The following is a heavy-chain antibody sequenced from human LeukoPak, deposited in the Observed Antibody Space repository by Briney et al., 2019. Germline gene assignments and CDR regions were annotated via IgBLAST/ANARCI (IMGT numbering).Heavy chain of an antibody. CDR3: ARDFADLVLGYYYYYMDV. CDR1: GFTFSSYW. V-gene: IGHV3-7*01. CDR2: IKQDGSEK. D-gene: IGHD3-3*02. Sequence: PGGSLRLSCAASGFTFSSYWMSWVRQAPGKGLEWVANIKQDGSEKYYVDSVKGRFTISRDNAKNSLYLQMNSLRAEDTAVYYCARDFADLVLGYYYYYMDVWGKGTTVTVSS. J-gene: IGHJ6*03.